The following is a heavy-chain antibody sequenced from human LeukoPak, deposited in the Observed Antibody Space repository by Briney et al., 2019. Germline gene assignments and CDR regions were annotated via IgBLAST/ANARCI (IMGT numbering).Heavy chain of an antibody. CDR2: INPNSGGT. V-gene: IGHV1-2*02. CDR1: GYTFTGYY. Sequence: ASVKVSCKASGYTFTGYYMHWVRQAPGQGLEWRGWINPNSGGTNYAQRFQGRVTMTRDTSISTACMELSRLRSDDTAVYYCARGGGYYSYYYYRAVWGKGTRVTVS. D-gene: IGHD3-16*01. CDR3: ARGGGYYSYYYYRAV. J-gene: IGHJ6*03.